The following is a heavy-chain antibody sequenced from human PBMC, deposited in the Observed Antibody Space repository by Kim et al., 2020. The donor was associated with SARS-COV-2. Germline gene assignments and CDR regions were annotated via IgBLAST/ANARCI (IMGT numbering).Heavy chain of an antibody. CDR3: ARWKIRFLEWPPRANYYYYRDV. CDR1: GYTFTSYG. Sequence: ASVKVSCKASGYTFTSYGISWVRQAPGQGLEWMGWISAYNGNTNYAQKLQGRVTMTTDTSTSTAYMELRSLRSDDTAVYYCARWKIRFLEWPPRANYYYYRDVWGKGTTVTVPS. D-gene: IGHD3-3*01. CDR2: ISAYNGNT. J-gene: IGHJ6*03. V-gene: IGHV1-18*01.